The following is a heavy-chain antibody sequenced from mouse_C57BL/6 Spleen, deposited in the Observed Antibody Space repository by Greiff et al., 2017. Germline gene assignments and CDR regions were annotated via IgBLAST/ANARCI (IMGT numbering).Heavy chain of an antibody. J-gene: IGHJ1*03. D-gene: IGHD4-1*01. CDR3: ARENGTSYFDV. CDR2: IYPGDGDT. Sequence: VQLQQSGPELVKPGASVKISCKASGYAFSSSWMNWVKQRPGKGLEWIGRIYPGDGDTNYNGKFKGKATLTADKSSSTAYMQLSSLTSEDSAVYFCARENGTSYFDVWGTGTTVTVSA. V-gene: IGHV1-82*01. CDR1: GYAFSSSW.